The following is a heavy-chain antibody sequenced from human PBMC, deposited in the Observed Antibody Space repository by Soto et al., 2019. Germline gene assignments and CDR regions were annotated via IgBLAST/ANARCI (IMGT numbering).Heavy chain of an antibody. D-gene: IGHD3-3*01. J-gene: IGHJ6*03. CDR3: ARDQSLTIFGVVIKDYYYYYMDV. CDR2: INPSGGRT. Sequence: MCSAYHDPRKRRGWMGKINPSGGRTSYAQKFQGRVTMTRDTSTSTVYMELSSLRSEDTAVYYCARDQSLTIFGVVIKDYYYYYMDVWGKGTTVTVSS. V-gene: IGHV1-46*03.